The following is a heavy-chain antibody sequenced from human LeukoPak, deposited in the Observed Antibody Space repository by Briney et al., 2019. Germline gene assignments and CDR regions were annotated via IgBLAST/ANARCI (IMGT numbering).Heavy chain of an antibody. CDR1: GFTFSSYG. CDR2: ISYDGSNK. Sequence: GGSLRLSCAASGFTFSSYGMHWVRQAPGKGLEWVAVISYDGSNKYYADSVKGRFTISRDNSKNTLYLQMNSLRAEDTAVYYCAKTARYYYDSSGYSAFDYWGQGTLVTVSS. D-gene: IGHD3-22*01. J-gene: IGHJ4*02. V-gene: IGHV3-30*18. CDR3: AKTARYYYDSSGYSAFDY.